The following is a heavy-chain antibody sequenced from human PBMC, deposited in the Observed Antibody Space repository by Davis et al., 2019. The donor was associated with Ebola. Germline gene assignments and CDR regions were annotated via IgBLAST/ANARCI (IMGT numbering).Heavy chain of an antibody. J-gene: IGHJ4*02. CDR3: ARQGEWPYYFDY. Sequence: SETLSLTCTVSGGSISSYYWSWIRQPPGKGLEWIGYIYYSGSTNYNPSLKSRVTISVDTSKNQFSLKLSSVTAADTAVYYCARQGEWPYYFDYWGQGTLVTVSS. CDR1: GGSISSYY. D-gene: IGHD3-16*01. CDR2: IYYSGST. V-gene: IGHV4-59*08.